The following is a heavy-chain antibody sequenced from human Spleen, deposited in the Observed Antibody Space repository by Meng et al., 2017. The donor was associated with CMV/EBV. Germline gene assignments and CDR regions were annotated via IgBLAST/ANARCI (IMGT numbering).Heavy chain of an antibody. D-gene: IGHD2-2*02. Sequence: ASVKVSCKASGYTFTGYYMHWVRQAPGQGLEWMGWINPNSGGTNYAQKFQGRVTMTRDMSTSTAYMELSRLRSDDTAVYYCARGGSRIVVVPAAIPDYWGQGTLVTVSS. J-gene: IGHJ4*02. CDR2: INPNSGGT. V-gene: IGHV1-2*02. CDR3: ARGGSRIVVVPAAIPDY. CDR1: GYTFTGYY.